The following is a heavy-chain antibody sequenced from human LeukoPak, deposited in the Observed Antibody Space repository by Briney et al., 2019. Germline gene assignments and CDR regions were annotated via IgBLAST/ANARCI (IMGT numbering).Heavy chain of an antibody. CDR1: GGSISSYY. Sequence: PSETLSLTCTVSGGSISSYYWSWIRQPPGKGLEWIGYIYYTGSTSYNPSLKSRVTMSVDTSKNQFSLKLSSVTAADTAVYYCARGGYSYGYDYYYYMDVWGKGTTVTVSS. J-gene: IGHJ6*03. CDR2: IYYTGST. D-gene: IGHD5-18*01. V-gene: IGHV4-59*12. CDR3: ARGGYSYGYDYYYYMDV.